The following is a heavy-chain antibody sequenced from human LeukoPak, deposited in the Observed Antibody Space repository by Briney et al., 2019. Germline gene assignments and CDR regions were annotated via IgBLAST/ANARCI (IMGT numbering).Heavy chain of an antibody. Sequence: SETLSLTCTVSGGSINSYYWNWIRQPPGKGLEWIGYIYYSGSTTYNPSLKSRVTISVDTSKNQFSLKLSSVTAADTAVYYCARTMVRGVTDAFDIWGQGTMVTVSS. J-gene: IGHJ3*02. CDR1: GGSINSYY. CDR2: IYYSGST. CDR3: ARTMVRGVTDAFDI. V-gene: IGHV4-59*01. D-gene: IGHD3-10*01.